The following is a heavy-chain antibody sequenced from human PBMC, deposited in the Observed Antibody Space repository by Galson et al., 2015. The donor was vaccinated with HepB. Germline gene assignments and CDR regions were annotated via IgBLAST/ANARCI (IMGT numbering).Heavy chain of an antibody. CDR1: GYTFTSYD. D-gene: IGHD7-27*01. Sequence: SVKVSCKASGYTFTSYDINWVRQATGQGLEWMGWMSPNSGNTGYAQKFQGRVTMTRDTSISTAYMELNSLRSEDTAVYYCASNAPRTGDFDYRGQGTLVTVSS. CDR2: MSPNSGNT. V-gene: IGHV1-8*01. J-gene: IGHJ4*02. CDR3: ASNAPRTGDFDY.